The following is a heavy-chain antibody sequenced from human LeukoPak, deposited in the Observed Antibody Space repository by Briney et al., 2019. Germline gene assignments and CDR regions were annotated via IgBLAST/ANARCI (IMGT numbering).Heavy chain of an antibody. CDR3: ARDPGYCSSTSCSSRPYYFDY. V-gene: IGHV3-7*01. J-gene: IGHJ4*02. CDR1: GFTFDFSSSW. D-gene: IGHD2-2*01. CDR2: IQPDGSEQ. Sequence: GGSLRLSCAASGFTFDFSSSWMSWVRQAPGKGLEWVGNIQPDGSEQYPVDSVKGRFTISRDNSRKLLFLQMNSLRVEDTAVYYCARDPGYCSSTSCSSRPYYFDYWGQGTLVTVSS.